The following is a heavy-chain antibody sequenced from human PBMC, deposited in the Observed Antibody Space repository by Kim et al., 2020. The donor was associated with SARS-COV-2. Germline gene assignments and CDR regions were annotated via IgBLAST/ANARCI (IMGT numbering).Heavy chain of an antibody. CDR1: GGSFSGYY. CDR3: ARGNTVTTKKHAFDI. Sequence: SETLSLTCAVYGGSFSGYYWSWIRQPPGKGLEWIGEINHSGSTNYNPSLKSRVTISVDTSKNQFSLKLSSVTAADTAVYYCARGNTVTTKKHAFDIWGQGTMVTVSS. D-gene: IGHD4-17*01. CDR2: INHSGST. J-gene: IGHJ3*02. V-gene: IGHV4-34*01.